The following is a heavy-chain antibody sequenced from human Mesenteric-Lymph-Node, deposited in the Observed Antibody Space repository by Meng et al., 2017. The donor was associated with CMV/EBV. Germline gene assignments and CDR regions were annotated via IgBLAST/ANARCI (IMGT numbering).Heavy chain of an antibody. V-gene: IGHV3-23*01. CDR3: AKAGYCSSTSCSGYYGMDV. Sequence: GGSLRLSCAASGFTFSSYAMSWVRQAPGKGLEWVSAISGSGGSTYYADSVKGRFTISRDNSKNTLYLQMNSLRAEDTAVYYCAKAGYCSSTSCSGYYGMDVWGQGTTVTVSS. D-gene: IGHD2-2*01. CDR2: ISGSGGST. CDR1: GFTFSSYA. J-gene: IGHJ6*02.